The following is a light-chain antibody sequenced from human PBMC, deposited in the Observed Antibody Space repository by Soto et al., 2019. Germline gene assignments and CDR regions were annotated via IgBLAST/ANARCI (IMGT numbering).Light chain of an antibody. Sequence: EAVLTQSPATLSVSPGERATLSCRASQSVATNLAWYQQRPGQAPRLLISGASKRAVGLPARFSGSGSGTESTLTITSLQSEDFAVYYCQQYNNWPQTFGQGTKVDIK. J-gene: IGKJ1*01. CDR2: GAS. CDR1: QSVATN. V-gene: IGKV3-15*01. CDR3: QQYNNWPQT.